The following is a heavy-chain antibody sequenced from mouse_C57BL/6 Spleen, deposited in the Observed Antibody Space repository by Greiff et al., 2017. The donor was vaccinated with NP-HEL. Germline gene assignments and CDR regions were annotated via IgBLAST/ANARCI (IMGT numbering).Heavy chain of an antibody. CDR2: INYDGSST. CDR1: GFTFSDYY. V-gene: IGHV5-16*01. J-gene: IGHJ3*01. CDR3: ARDYDYDGGLAY. Sequence: EVKVEESEGGLVQPGSSMKLSCTASGFTFSDYYMAWVRQVPEKGLEWVANINYDGSSTYYLDSLKSRFIISRDNAKNILYLQMSSLKSEDTATYYCARDYDYDGGLAYWGQGTLVTVSA. D-gene: IGHD2-4*01.